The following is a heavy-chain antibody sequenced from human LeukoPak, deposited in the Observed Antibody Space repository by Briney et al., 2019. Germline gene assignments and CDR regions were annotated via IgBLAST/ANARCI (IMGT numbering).Heavy chain of an antibody. CDR1: GFTFSSYA. CDR3: ARDAYIVVVPAALRFDY. J-gene: IGHJ4*02. V-gene: IGHV3-30-3*01. Sequence: PGGSLRLSCAASGFTFSSYALHWVRQAPGKGLEWVAVISYDGTSKYYADSVKGRFTISRDNSKNTLYLQMNSLRAEDTAVYYCARDAYIVVVPAALRFDYWGQGTLVTVSS. CDR2: ISYDGTSK. D-gene: IGHD2-2*01.